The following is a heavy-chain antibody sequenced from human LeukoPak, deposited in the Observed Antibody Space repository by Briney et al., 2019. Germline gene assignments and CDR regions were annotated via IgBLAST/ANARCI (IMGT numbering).Heavy chain of an antibody. CDR1: GFTFSSYS. Sequence: GGSLRLSCAASGFTFSSYSMNWVRQAPGKGLEWVSYISSSSTLYYADSVKGRFTISRDNSKNTLYLQMNSLRAEDTAIYYCAKEYTGTFSPFPSYFDNWGQGTLVTVSS. J-gene: IGHJ4*02. CDR3: AKEYTGTFSPFPSYFDN. V-gene: IGHV3-48*01. D-gene: IGHD1-26*01. CDR2: ISSSSTL.